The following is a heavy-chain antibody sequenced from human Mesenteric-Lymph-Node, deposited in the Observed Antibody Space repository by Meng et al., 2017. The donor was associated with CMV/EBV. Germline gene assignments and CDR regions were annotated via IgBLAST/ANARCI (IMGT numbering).Heavy chain of an antibody. V-gene: IGHV5-51*01. J-gene: IGHJ5*02. Sequence: GESLKISCKGSGYSFTTYWIGWVRQMPGKGLEWMGIIYPGDSKTKYSPSFQGQVTISADKSISTAYLAWNSLKASDTATYFCARQESGFPAWFDPWGQGTLVTVSS. D-gene: IGHD6-25*01. CDR3: ARQESGFPAWFDP. CDR1: GYSFTTYW. CDR2: IYPGDSKT.